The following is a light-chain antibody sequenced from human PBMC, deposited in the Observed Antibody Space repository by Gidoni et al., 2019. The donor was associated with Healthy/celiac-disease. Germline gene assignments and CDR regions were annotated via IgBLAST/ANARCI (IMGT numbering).Light chain of an antibody. Sequence: QSVLTQPPSASGTPGQRVTISCSGSSSNIGSNYVYWYQQLPGTAPTLLIYRNHQRPSGVPDRVSGSKSGTSASLAISGLRSGDEADYYCAAWDDSLSGWVFGGGTKLTVL. V-gene: IGLV1-47*01. CDR1: SSNIGSNY. J-gene: IGLJ3*02. CDR2: RNH. CDR3: AAWDDSLSGWV.